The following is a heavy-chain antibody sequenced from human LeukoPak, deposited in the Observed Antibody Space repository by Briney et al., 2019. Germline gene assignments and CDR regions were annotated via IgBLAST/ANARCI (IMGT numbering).Heavy chain of an antibody. D-gene: IGHD5-24*01. V-gene: IGHV4-39*07. CDR3: ARYMSGRDGYNSRYYYYYMDV. CDR2: IYYSGST. CDR1: GDSISSTNYY. J-gene: IGHJ6*03. Sequence: SETLSLTCTVSGDSISSTNYYWGWIRQPPGKGLEWIGSIYYSGSTYYNPSLKSRVTISVDTSKNQFSLKLSSVTAADTAVYYCARYMSGRDGYNSRYYYYYMDVWGKGTTVTVSS.